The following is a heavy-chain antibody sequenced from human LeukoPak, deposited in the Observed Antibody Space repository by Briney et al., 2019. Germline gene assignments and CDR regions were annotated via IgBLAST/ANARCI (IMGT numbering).Heavy chain of an antibody. CDR2: ISGYNGYT. CDR3: ARDEARYSSGYYPNWFDP. V-gene: IGHV1-18*01. Sequence: GASVKVSCKASGYTFSTYGIGWVRQAPGQGLEWMGWISGYNGYTHYAHNLQGRVTMTTDTSTSTAYMELRSLRSDDTAVYYCARDEARYSSGYYPNWFDPWGQGTLVTVSS. D-gene: IGHD3-22*01. CDR1: GYTFSTYG. J-gene: IGHJ5*02.